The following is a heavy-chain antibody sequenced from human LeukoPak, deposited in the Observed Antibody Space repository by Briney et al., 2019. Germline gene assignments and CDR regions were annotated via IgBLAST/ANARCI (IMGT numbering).Heavy chain of an antibody. CDR3: ARVAPDIVVVVAATPRGYYYYMDV. Sequence: TSETLSLTCTVSGGSISSSRDYWAWIRQPPGKGLDWIANIYYSGSTYYSPSLKSRVTISVDTSKNQFSLKLSSVTAADTAVYYCARVAPDIVVVVAATPRGYYYYMDVWGKGTTVTVSS. CDR2: IYYSGST. J-gene: IGHJ6*03. CDR1: GGSISSSRDY. V-gene: IGHV4-39*01. D-gene: IGHD2-15*01.